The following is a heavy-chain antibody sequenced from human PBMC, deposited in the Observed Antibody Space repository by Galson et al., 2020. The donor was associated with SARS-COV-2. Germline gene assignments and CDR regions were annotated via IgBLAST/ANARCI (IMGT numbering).Heavy chain of an antibody. J-gene: IGHJ6*02. CDR1: GFTFSSYG. CDR3: AREMKNWNDAINV. Sequence: GGSLRLSCAASGFTFSSYGMHWVRQAPGKGLEWVAVIWYDGSNKYYADSVKGRFTISRDNSKNTLYLQMNSLRAEDTAVYYCAREMKNWNDAINVWGQGTTVTVSS. CDR2: IWYDGSNK. V-gene: IGHV3-33*01. D-gene: IGHD1-1*01.